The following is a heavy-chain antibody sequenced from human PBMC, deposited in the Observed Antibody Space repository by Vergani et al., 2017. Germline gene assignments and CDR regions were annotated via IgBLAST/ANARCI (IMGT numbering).Heavy chain of an antibody. CDR1: GGTFSSYT. V-gene: IGHV1-69*02. CDR3: ARGCLAVEDSDY. J-gene: IGHJ4*02. D-gene: IGHD6-19*01. Sequence: QVQLVQSGAEVKKPGSSVKVSCKASGGTFSSYTISWVRQAPGQGLEWMGRIIPILGIANYAQKFQGRVTITADKSTSTAYMELSSLRSEDTAVYYCARGCLAVEDSDYWGQGTLVTVSS. CDR2: IIPILGIA.